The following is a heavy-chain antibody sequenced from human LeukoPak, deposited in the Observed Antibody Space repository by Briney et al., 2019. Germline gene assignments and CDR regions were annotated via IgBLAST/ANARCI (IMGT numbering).Heavy chain of an antibody. D-gene: IGHD3-10*01. CDR1: GFTFDDYA. Sequence: GGSLRLSCAASGFTFDDYAMHWVRQAPGKGLEWVSLISGDGGSTYYADSVKGRFTISRDNSKNSLYLQMNSLRTEDTALYYCAKDTLVDRARGVISGIRYIYYYYYGMDVWGQGTTVTVSS. CDR3: AKDTLVDRARGVISGIRYIYYYYYGMDV. V-gene: IGHV3-43*02. J-gene: IGHJ6*02. CDR2: ISGDGGST.